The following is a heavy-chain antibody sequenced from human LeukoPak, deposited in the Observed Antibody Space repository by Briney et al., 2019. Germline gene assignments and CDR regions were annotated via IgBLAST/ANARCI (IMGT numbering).Heavy chain of an antibody. J-gene: IGHJ4*02. D-gene: IGHD6-6*01. Sequence: QPGGSLRLSCAASGFTFSNYGMSWVRQAPGKGLEWVSAINGSGGSTYYADSVKGRFTISRDNAKNTLYLQMNSLRAEDTAVYYCAKDRGIAARVFDYWGQGTLVTVSS. CDR2: INGSGGST. CDR3: AKDRGIAARVFDY. CDR1: GFTFSNYG. V-gene: IGHV3-23*01.